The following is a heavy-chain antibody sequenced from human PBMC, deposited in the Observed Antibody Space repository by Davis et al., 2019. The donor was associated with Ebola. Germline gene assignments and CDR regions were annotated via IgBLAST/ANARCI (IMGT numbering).Heavy chain of an antibody. Sequence: AASVKVSCKASGYTFTSYYMHWLRQAPAQRLEGMGIINPSGGSTSYAQKFQGRVTITADKSTSTAYMELISLRSEDTAVYYCARESLDIVVVPAAKTYYYYGMDVWGQGTTVTVSS. D-gene: IGHD2-2*01. V-gene: IGHV1-46*01. J-gene: IGHJ6*02. CDR3: ARESLDIVVVPAAKTYYYYGMDV. CDR1: GYTFTSYY. CDR2: INPSGGST.